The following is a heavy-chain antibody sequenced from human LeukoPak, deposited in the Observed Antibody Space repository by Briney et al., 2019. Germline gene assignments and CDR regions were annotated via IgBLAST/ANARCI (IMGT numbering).Heavy chain of an antibody. J-gene: IGHJ4*02. CDR2: IYTSGST. CDR1: GGSISSGSYY. CDR3: ARDYYDSSGYVLDY. D-gene: IGHD3-22*01. V-gene: IGHV4-61*02. Sequence: SETLSLTCTVSGGSISSGSYYWSWIRQPAGKGLEWIGRIYTSGSTNYNPSLKSRVTISVDTSKNQFSLKLSSVTAADTAVYYCARDYYDSSGYVLDYWGQGALVTVSS.